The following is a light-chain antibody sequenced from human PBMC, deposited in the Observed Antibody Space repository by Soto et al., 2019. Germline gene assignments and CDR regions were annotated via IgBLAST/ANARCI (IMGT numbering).Light chain of an antibody. CDR3: QQYETFSGT. J-gene: IGKJ1*01. CDR2: DAS. CDR1: QRISSW. V-gene: IGKV1-5*01. Sequence: DIQMTQSPSTLSASVGDSVTITFRASQRISSWLAWYQQKPGKAPKLLIYDASSLESGVPSRFSGSGSGTEFTLTIASLQPDDFATYYCQQYETFSGTFGPGTKVDI.